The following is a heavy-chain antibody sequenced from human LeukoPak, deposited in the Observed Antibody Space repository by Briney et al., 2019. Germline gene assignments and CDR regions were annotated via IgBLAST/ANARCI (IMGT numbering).Heavy chain of an antibody. CDR1: GFTVSSSY. CDR3: AKDRSGSLDY. CDR2: IYIADNT. J-gene: IGHJ4*02. D-gene: IGHD1-26*01. Sequence: PGGSLRLSCAASGFTVSSSYMSWVRQAPGKGLEGGSLIYIADNTHYADSVKGRFSISSDNSKNTLYLQMSSLRAEGTAVYYCAKDRSGSLDYWGQGTLVTVSS. V-gene: IGHV3-53*01.